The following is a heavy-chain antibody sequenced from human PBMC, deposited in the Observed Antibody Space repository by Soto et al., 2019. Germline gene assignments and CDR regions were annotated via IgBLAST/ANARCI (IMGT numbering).Heavy chain of an antibody. Sequence: QVQLVQSGAEVKKSGASVKVSCKPSGYSFSDYFIQWVRQAPGQGLEWVAWINPKTAATNYAKKFQGRVSVTWDTSTTTAYMEVTSLRPDDTAVYYCARIKWGLNYYNGMDVWGQGTTVIVSS. CDR1: GYSFSDYF. J-gene: IGHJ6*02. D-gene: IGHD1-26*01. CDR3: ARIKWGLNYYNGMDV. V-gene: IGHV1-2*02. CDR2: INPKTAAT.